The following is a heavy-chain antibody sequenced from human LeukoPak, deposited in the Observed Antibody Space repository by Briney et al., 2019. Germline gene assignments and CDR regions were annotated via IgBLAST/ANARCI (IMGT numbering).Heavy chain of an antibody. V-gene: IGHV4-59*01. CDR2: IYYSGST. J-gene: IGHJ1*01. CDR1: GGSISSYY. Sequence: PSETLSLSCTVSGGSISSYYWSWIRQPPGKGLEWIGYIYYSGSTNYNPSLKSRVTISVDTSKNQFSLKLSSVTAADTAVYYCARRLLGYCSGGSFYSGYFQHWGQGTLVTVSS. D-gene: IGHD2-15*01. CDR3: ARRLLGYCSGGSFYSGYFQH.